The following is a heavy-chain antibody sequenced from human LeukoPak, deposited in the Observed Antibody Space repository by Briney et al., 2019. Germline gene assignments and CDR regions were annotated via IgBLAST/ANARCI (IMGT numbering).Heavy chain of an antibody. V-gene: IGHV3-23*01. CDR3: AKWGDYDVLTGYYVSDY. J-gene: IGHJ4*02. CDR2: IPGSGGNT. D-gene: IGHD3-9*01. CDR1: GFTFSNYA. Sequence: ASLRLSCAASGFTFSNYAMSLVRQAPGKGLEYVSAIPGSGGNTYYADSVKGRFTISRDNSKNTVFLQMNSLRAEDTAVYYCAKWGDYDVLTGYYVSDYWGQGTLVTVSS.